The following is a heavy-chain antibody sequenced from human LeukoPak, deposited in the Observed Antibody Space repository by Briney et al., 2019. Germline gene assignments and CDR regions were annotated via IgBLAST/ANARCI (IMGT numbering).Heavy chain of an antibody. V-gene: IGHV4-34*01. CDR1: GGSFSGYY. D-gene: IGHD6-13*01. J-gene: IGHJ4*02. CDR3: ARGRIPSRYSSSWYGY. CDR2: INHSGST. Sequence: SETLSLTRAVYGGSFSGYYWSWIRQPPGKGLEWIGEINHSGSTNYNPSLKSRVTISVDTSKNQFSLKLSSVTAADTAVYYCARGRIPSRYSSSWYGYWGQGTLVTVSS.